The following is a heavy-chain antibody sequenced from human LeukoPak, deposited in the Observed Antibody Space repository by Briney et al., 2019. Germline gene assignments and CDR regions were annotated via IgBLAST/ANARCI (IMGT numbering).Heavy chain of an antibody. J-gene: IGHJ6*02. CDR1: GFTLSSYS. Sequence: GSLRLSCAASGFTLSSYSMNWVRQAPGKGLEWVSSISSSSSSYIYYADSVKGRFTISRDNAKNSLYLQMNSLRAEDTAVYYCARDRGVYCTNGVCYGPYYYYYGMDVWGQGTTVTVSS. V-gene: IGHV3-21*01. CDR3: ARDRGVYCTNGVCYGPYYYYYGMDV. D-gene: IGHD2-8*01. CDR2: ISSSSSSYI.